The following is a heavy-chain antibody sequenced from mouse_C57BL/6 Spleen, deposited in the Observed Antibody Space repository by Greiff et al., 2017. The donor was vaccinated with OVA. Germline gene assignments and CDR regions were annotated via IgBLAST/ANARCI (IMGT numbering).Heavy chain of an antibody. Sequence: EVMLVESGGGLVKPGGSLKLSCAASGFTFSSYAMSWVRQTPEKRLEWVATISDGGSYTYYPDNVKGRFNISRDNAKNNLYLQMSHLKSEDTAMYYCAKHDYDRYYLDYWGQGTTLTVSS. CDR3: AKHDYDRYYLDY. D-gene: IGHD2-4*01. CDR2: ISDGGSYT. CDR1: GFTFSSYA. V-gene: IGHV5-4*03. J-gene: IGHJ2*01.